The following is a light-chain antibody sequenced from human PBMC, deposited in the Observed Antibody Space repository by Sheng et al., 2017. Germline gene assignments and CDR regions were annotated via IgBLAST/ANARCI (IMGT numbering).Light chain of an antibody. CDR1: QSVSSN. CDR2: GAS. CDR3: QQYYYFYT. J-gene: IGKJ2*01. V-gene: IGKV3-15*01. Sequence: EIVMTQSPATLSVSPGERATLSCRASQSVSSNLAWYQQKPGQAPRLLIYGASTRATGIPARFSGSGSGTEFTLTISSLQSEDFAIYYCQQYYYFYTFGQGTNL.